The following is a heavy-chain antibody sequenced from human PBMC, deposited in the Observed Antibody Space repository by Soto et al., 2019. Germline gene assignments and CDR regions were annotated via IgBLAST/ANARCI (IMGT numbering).Heavy chain of an antibody. CDR1: GGSFSGYY. V-gene: IGHV4-34*01. J-gene: IGHJ4*02. CDR3: ARGRRGRGLKWPIGFDY. D-gene: IGHD3-16*01. CDR2: INHSGST. Sequence: QVQLQQWGAGLLKPSETLSLTCAVYGGSFSGYYWSWIRQPPGKGLEWIGEINHSGSTNYNPSLKSPGTNSVDTAKNQVSPKLRSVTGADTAVYYCARGRRGRGLKWPIGFDYWGQGTLVTVSS.